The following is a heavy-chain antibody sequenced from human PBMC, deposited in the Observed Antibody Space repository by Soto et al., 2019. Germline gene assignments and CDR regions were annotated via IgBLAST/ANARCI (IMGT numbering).Heavy chain of an antibody. CDR1: GFTFSDYA. V-gene: IGHV3-23*01. CDR3: ARIRSSGWYFFPAPVDH. J-gene: IGHJ4*01. D-gene: IGHD6-19*01. CDR2: LSGSGPTS. Sequence: EVQLLESGGGLVQPGGSLRLSCVASGFTFSDYAMSWVRQAPGKGLEWVSGLSGSGPTSFYADSVQGRFTISRDNSKNSLSLQMDSLRIEDTAIYYCARIRSSGWYFFPAPVDHWGHGMLVTVSS.